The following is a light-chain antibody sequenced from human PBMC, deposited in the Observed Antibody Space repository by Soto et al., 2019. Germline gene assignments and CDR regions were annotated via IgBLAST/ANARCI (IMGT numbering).Light chain of an antibody. CDR2: AVS. J-gene: IGKJ5*01. CDR3: QQSFKTPIT. V-gene: IGKV1-39*01. CDR1: QTINNH. Sequence: DIQMTQSPSSLSASVGDRVTITCRASQTINNHLNWYQQKAGTSPKLLVFAVSHLDTGVPSRFSGSGSGTEFTLTINTLQPEDFATYYCQQSFKTPITFGQGTRLDIK.